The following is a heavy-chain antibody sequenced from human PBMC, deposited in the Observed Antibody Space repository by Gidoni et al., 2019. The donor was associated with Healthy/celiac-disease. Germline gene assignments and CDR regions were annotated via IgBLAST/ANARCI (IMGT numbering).Heavy chain of an antibody. J-gene: IGHJ6*02. CDR1: GFTVSSNY. CDR2: IYSGGST. CDR3: ARDPYYYGSGSLNYYYYGMDV. Sequence: EVQLVESGGGLIQPGGSLRLSCAASGFTVSSNYMSWVRQAPGKGLEWVSVIYSGGSTYYADSVKGRFTISRDNSKNTLYLQMNSLRAEDTAVYYCARDPYYYGSGSLNYYYYGMDVWGQGTTVTVSS. D-gene: IGHD3-10*01. V-gene: IGHV3-53*01.